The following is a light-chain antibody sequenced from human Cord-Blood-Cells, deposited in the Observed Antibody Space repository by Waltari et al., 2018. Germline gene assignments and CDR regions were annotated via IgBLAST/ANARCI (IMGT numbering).Light chain of an antibody. CDR2: GAS. CDR3: QQYGSSLWT. CDR1: QSVGSSY. Sequence: EIVLTQSPGTLSLSPGERDTLSCRASQSVGSSYLACYQQKPGQAPRLLIYGASSRATGIPDRFSVSGSSTDFTLTISRLEPEDFAVYYYQQYGSSLWTFGQGTKVEIK. J-gene: IGKJ1*01. V-gene: IGKV3-20*01.